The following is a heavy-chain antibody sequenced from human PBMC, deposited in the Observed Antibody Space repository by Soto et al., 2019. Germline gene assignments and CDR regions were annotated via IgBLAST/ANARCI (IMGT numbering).Heavy chain of an antibody. CDR2: IYYSGST. CDR3: ARAHYYDSSGYYSAGCFDY. CDR1: GGSISSGGYY. Sequence: SETLSLTCTVSGGSISSGGYYWSWIRQHPGKGLEWIGYIYYSGSTYYDPSLKSRVTISVDTSKNQFSLKLSSVTAADTAVYYCARAHYYDSSGYYSAGCFDYWGQGTLVTVSS. D-gene: IGHD3-22*01. J-gene: IGHJ4*02. V-gene: IGHV4-31*03.